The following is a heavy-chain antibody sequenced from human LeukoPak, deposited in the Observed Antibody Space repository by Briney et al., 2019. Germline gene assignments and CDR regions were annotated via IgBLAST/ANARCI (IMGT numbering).Heavy chain of an antibody. CDR1: GGSLSPYF. CDR3: ARRQIYFDY. V-gene: IGHV4-4*09. Sequence: KSSETLSLTCNVSGGSLSPYFWSWIRQPPGKGLEWIGYIFSSGSTNYNPSLKSRVTISVDTSKNQFSLKLSSVTAADTAAYYCARRQIYFDYWGQGTLVTVSS. J-gene: IGHJ4*02. CDR2: IFSSGST.